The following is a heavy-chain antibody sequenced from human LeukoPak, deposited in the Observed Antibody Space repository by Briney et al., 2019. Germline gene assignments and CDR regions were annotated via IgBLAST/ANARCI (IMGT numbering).Heavy chain of an antibody. Sequence: GGSLRLSCAASGFTLSSYAMSWVRQAPEKGVEWVSAISGSGGSTYYADSVKGRFTISRDNSKNTLYLQMNSLRAEDTAVYYCAKDSRVGGDYVDYWGQGTLVTVSS. CDR2: ISGSGGST. D-gene: IGHD2-2*01. J-gene: IGHJ4*02. CDR1: GFTLSSYA. CDR3: AKDSRVGGDYVDY. V-gene: IGHV3-23*01.